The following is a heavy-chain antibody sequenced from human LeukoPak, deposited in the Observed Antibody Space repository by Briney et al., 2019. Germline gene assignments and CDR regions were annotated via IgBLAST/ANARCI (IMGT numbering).Heavy chain of an antibody. J-gene: IGHJ5*02. CDR3: TKREGPMSGSYDYFDP. CDR1: GGSISGYY. Sequence: SETLSLTCTVSGGSISGYYWSWIRHPPGQGLEWIAYIRSNGYTNYNPSLKSRVTISVDTSKNQFSLKVTSVTAADTAMYYCTKREGPMSGSYDYFDPWGQGTLVTVS. V-gene: IGHV4-4*09. CDR2: IRSNGYT. D-gene: IGHD1-26*01.